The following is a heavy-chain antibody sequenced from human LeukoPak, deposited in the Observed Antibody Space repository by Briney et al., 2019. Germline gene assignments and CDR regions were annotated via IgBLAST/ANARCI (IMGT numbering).Heavy chain of an antibody. D-gene: IGHD2-21*01. CDR2: ISIGGGST. V-gene: IGHV3-23*01. J-gene: IGHJ4*02. CDR3: AKDHNSCGGVSCLVHED. CDR1: GFTFSSYA. Sequence: HPGGSLRLSCAASGFTFSSYAMTWVRQAPGKGLEWVSAISIGGGSTWYADSLEGRFTISRGNSKNTLYLQMDSLRSDDTTTYYCAKDHNSCGGVSCLVHEDWGQGTLVTVSS.